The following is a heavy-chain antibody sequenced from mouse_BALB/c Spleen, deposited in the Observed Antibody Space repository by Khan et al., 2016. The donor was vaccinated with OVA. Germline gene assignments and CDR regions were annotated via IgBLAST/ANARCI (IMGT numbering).Heavy chain of an antibody. Sequence: EVQLQESGGGLVQPGGSRKLSCAASGFTFSSFGMHWVRQAPEKGLEWVAYISSGSSTIYYADTVKGRFTISSDNPKKTLFLQMTSLRSEDTAMYYCATYGWWDWGAGTTVTVSS. CDR3: ATYGWWD. V-gene: IGHV5-17*02. CDR1: GFTFSSFG. D-gene: IGHD1-1*01. J-gene: IGHJ1*01. CDR2: ISSGSSTI.